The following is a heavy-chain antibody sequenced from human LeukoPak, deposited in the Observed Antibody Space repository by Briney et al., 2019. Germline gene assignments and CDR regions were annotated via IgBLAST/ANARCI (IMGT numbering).Heavy chain of an antibody. D-gene: IGHD3-22*01. CDR3: ARRGSGYYSYYYYGMDV. J-gene: IGHJ6*02. CDR2: IIPIFGTA. V-gene: IGHV1-69*13. Sequence: SVKVSCKASGYTFTGYYIHWVRQAPGQGLEWMGGIIPIFGTANYAQKFQGRVTITADESTSTAYMELSSLRSEDTAVYYCARRGSGYYSYYYYGMDVWGQGTTVTVSS. CDR1: GYTFTGYY.